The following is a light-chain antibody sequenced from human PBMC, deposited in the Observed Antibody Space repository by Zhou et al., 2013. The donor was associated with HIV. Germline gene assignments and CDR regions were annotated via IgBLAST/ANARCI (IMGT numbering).Light chain of an antibody. Sequence: EIVLTQSPATLSLSPGERATLSCRASQSVSSSYLAWYQQKPGQAPRLLIYGASSRATGIPDRFSGSGSGTDFTLTISRLEPEDFAVYYCQQYGSSPYTFGQGTNARRSN. CDR3: QQYGSSPYT. J-gene: IGKJ2*01. CDR2: GAS. CDR1: QSVSSSY. V-gene: IGKV3-20*01.